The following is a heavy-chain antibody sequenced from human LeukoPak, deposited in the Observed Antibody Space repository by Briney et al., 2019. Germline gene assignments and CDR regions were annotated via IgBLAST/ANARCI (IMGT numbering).Heavy chain of an antibody. J-gene: IGHJ4*02. CDR2: INHSGST. D-gene: IGHD2-8*01. V-gene: IGHV4-34*01. CDR3: ARGRYCTNGVCFAVLSY. Sequence: SETLSLTCTVSGGPISSYYWSWIRQPPGKGLEWIGEINHSGSTNYTPSLKSRVTISVDTSKNQFSLKLSSVTAADTAVYYCARGRYCTNGVCFAVLSYWGQGTLVTVSS. CDR1: GGPISSYY.